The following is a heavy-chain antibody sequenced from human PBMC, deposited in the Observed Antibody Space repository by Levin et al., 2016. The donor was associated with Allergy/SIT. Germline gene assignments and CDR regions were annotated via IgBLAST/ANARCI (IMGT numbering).Heavy chain of an antibody. CDR3: MRGGYHYDRSGYYDRNHTPGDH. J-gene: IGHJ4*02. D-gene: IGHD3-22*01. V-gene: IGHV3-74*03. CDR2: MNSDGSST. Sequence: VRQAPGKGLVWVSRMNSDGSSTTYADSVKGRFTISRDNAKNTLYLQMNSLRVEDTAVYYCMRGGYHYDRSGYYDRNHTPGDHWGQGTLVTVSS.